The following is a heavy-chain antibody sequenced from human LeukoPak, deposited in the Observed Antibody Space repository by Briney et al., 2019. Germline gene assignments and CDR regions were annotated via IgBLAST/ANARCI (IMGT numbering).Heavy chain of an antibody. Sequence: GRSLRLSCAASGFTFSSYWMSWVRQAPGQGLEWVANIKQDGSEKYYVDSVKGRFTISRDNSKNTLYLQMNSLRAEDTAVYYCAKDGLLGYYYDSSGYYFDYWGQGTLVTVSS. J-gene: IGHJ4*02. D-gene: IGHD3-22*01. CDR3: AKDGLLGYYYDSSGYYFDY. V-gene: IGHV3-7*03. CDR2: IKQDGSEK. CDR1: GFTFSSYW.